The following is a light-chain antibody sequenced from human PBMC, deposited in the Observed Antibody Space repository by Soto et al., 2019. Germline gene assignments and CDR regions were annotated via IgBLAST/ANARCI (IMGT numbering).Light chain of an antibody. Sequence: QSVLAQPASVSGSPGQSITISCTGTSSYVGSYNLVSCYQQHPGKAPKLMIYEGSKRPSGVSNRFSGSKSGNTASLTISGLQAEDEADYYCSSYTSSSTHVFGPGTKVTVL. CDR2: EGS. CDR1: SSYVGSYNL. CDR3: SSYTSSSTHV. J-gene: IGLJ1*01. V-gene: IGLV2-14*02.